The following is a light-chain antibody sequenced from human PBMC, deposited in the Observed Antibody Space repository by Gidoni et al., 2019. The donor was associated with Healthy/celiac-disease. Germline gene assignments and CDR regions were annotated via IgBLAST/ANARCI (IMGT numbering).Light chain of an antibody. Sequence: IQLTQSPSFLSASVGDRVTITCRASQGISSYLPWYQQKPGKAPKLLIYAASTLQSGVPSRFRGSGAGTEFTLTISSLQPEDFATYYCQQLNSYPLTFGAXTKVDIK. CDR1: QGISSY. CDR2: AAS. J-gene: IGKJ3*01. CDR3: QQLNSYPLT. V-gene: IGKV1-9*01.